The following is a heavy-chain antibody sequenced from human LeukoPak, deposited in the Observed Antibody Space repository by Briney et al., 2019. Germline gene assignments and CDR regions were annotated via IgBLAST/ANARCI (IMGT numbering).Heavy chain of an antibody. D-gene: IGHD3-22*01. J-gene: IGHJ4*02. Sequence: SLXCTVSGGSISSYYWSWIRQPPVXGLEWIGYIYYSGSTNYNPSLKSRVTISVDTSKNQFSLKLSSVTAADTAVYYCARGPTSGYPFWGQGTLVTVSS. CDR2: IYYSGST. V-gene: IGHV4-59*01. CDR1: GGSISSYY. CDR3: ARGPTSGYPF.